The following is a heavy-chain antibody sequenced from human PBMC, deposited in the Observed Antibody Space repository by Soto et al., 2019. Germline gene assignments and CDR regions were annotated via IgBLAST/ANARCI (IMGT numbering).Heavy chain of an antibody. V-gene: IGHV4-31*03. CDR3: ARVDDILTGSIDY. D-gene: IGHD3-9*01. CDR1: GGSISSGGYY. CDR2: IYYSGST. Sequence: PSETLSLTCTVSGGSISSGGYYWSWIRQHPGKGLEWIGYIYYSGSTYYNPSLKSRVTISVDTSKNQFSLKLSSVTAADTAVYYCARVDDILTGSIDYWGQGTLVTVSS. J-gene: IGHJ4*02.